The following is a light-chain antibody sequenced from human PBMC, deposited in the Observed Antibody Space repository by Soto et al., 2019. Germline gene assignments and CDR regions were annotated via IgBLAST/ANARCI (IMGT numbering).Light chain of an antibody. V-gene: IGKV1-5*01. Sequence: DIQLTQSPSTLSGSVGDRVTITCRASQSVSKWLAWYQQKPGKAPKLLIYGASSLERGVPPRFGGSGSGTEFTLTISSLQPDDFAPYYCQQYNSYDMWTFGQGTKVDFK. CDR2: GAS. CDR3: QQYNSYDMWT. J-gene: IGKJ1*01. CDR1: QSVSKW.